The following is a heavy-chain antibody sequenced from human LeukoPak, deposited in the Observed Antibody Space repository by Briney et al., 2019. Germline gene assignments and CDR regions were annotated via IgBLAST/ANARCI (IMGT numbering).Heavy chain of an antibody. V-gene: IGHV3-30*02. J-gene: IGHJ4*02. CDR3: AKDSTGFGELLFDY. CDR2: IRYDGSNK. CDR1: GFTLSNYG. D-gene: IGHD3-10*01. Sequence: PGGSLRLSCAASGFTLSNYGIHWVRQAPGKGLEWVAFIRYDGSNKYYADSVKGRFTISRDNSKNTLYLQMNSLRAEDTAVYYCAKDSTGFGELLFDYWGQGTLVTVSS.